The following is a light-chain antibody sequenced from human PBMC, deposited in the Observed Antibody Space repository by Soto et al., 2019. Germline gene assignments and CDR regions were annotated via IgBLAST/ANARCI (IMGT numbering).Light chain of an antibody. CDR1: QSISNY. V-gene: IGKV1-39*01. CDR3: QQSYFTPMYT. CDR2: GAS. J-gene: IGKJ2*01. Sequence: DIQMTQSPSSLSASVGDRVTITCRASQSISNYLNWYQQKPGEAPTLLIYGASTLQTGVPSRFSASGSGTDFTLTINSLQPEDFATYYCQQSYFTPMYTFGQGTRLHIK.